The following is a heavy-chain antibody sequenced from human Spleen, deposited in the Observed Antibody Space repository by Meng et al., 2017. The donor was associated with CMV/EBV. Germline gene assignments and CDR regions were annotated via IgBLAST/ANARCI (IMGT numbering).Heavy chain of an antibody. CDR3: ASLGYNWNYVDV. CDR1: GHSISSGCY. Sequence: SETLSLTCTVSGHSISSGCYWGWIRQPPGKGLEWLGNIYQSGSTYYNPSLKSRVTISVDTSKNQFSLKLSSVTAADTAVYYCASLGYNWNYVDVWGQGTTVTVSS. D-gene: IGHD1-20*01. V-gene: IGHV4-38-2*02. J-gene: IGHJ6*03. CDR2: IYQSGST.